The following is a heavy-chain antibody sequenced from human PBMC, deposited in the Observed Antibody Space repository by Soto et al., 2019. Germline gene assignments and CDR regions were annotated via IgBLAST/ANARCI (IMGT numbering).Heavy chain of an antibody. CDR2: ISGSGGST. CDR1: GFTFSSYA. CDR3: FLGPPYYFDY. V-gene: IGHV3-23*01. Sequence: GGSLRLSCAASGFTFSSYAMSWVRQAPGKGLEWVSAISGSGGSTYYADPVKGRFTISRDNSKNTLYLQMNSLRAEDTAVYYLFLGPPYYFDYGGRGTLVTVSS. J-gene: IGHJ4*02.